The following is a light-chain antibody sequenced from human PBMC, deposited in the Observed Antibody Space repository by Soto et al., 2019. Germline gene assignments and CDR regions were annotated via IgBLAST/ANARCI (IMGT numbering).Light chain of an antibody. Sequence: QSVLTQPASVSGSPGQSITISCTGTISDIGGYNYVSWYQQHPGKAPKLMIYEVSDRPSGVSNRFSGSKSGNTASLTISGLQAEDEADYYCSSYTSSSTLVFGTGTKLTVL. J-gene: IGLJ1*01. CDR1: ISDIGGYNY. CDR3: SSYTSSSTLV. V-gene: IGLV2-14*03. CDR2: EVS.